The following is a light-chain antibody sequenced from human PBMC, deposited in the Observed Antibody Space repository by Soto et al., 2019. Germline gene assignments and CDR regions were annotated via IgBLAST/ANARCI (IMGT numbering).Light chain of an antibody. CDR2: GAS. CDR1: QDINSY. Sequence: DIQLTQSPSFLSASVGDRVTITCRASQDINSYLAWYQQKPGKAPKLLIFGASTLHSGVPSRFSGSGSGTEFTLTISSLQPEDFATYYCQQLNSYSIFTFGPGTKVDI. J-gene: IGKJ3*01. CDR3: QQLNSYSIFT. V-gene: IGKV1-9*01.